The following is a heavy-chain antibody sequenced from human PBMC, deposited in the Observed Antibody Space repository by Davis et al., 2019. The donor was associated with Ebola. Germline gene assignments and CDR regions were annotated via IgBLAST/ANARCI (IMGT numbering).Heavy chain of an antibody. V-gene: IGHV4-59*08. Sequence: SETLSLTCNVSGDSMTGYYWSWIRQAPGQGLEWIGYVYYSGTINYNPSLKSRVTISVDTSKNQFSLRLTSVTAADTAVYYCARQGQTVTSPFDYWGQGTLVTVSS. CDR3: ARQGQTVTSPFDY. CDR1: GDSMTGYY. D-gene: IGHD4-17*01. CDR2: VYYSGTI. J-gene: IGHJ4*02.